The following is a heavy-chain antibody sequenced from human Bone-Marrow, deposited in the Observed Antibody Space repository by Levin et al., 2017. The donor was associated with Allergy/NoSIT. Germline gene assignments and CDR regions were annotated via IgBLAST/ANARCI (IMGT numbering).Heavy chain of an antibody. CDR2: ISGSGGST. J-gene: IGHJ4*02. V-gene: IGHV3-23*01. CDR1: GFTFSSYA. CDR3: AKASAVAGTSSWFDC. Sequence: SCAAPGFTFSSYAMSWVRQAPGKGLEWVSAISGSGGSTYYADSVKGRLTISRDNSKNTLYLQMNSLRAEDTAVYYCAKASAVAGTSSWFDCWGQGTLVTVSS. D-gene: IGHD6-19*01.